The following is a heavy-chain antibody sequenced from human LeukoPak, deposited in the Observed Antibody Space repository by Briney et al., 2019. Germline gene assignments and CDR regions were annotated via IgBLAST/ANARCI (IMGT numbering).Heavy chain of an antibody. CDR1: GYTFTSYG. CDR3: ARDRFGSRTTGNNWFDP. V-gene: IGHV1-18*01. J-gene: IGHJ5*02. D-gene: IGHD4-17*01. CDR2: ISAYNGNT. Sequence: GASVKVSCKASGYTFTSYGISWVRQAPGQGLEWMGWISAYNGNTNYAQKLQGRVTMTTDTSTSTAYMELRSLRSDDTAVYYCARDRFGSRTTGNNWFDPWGQGTLVTVSS.